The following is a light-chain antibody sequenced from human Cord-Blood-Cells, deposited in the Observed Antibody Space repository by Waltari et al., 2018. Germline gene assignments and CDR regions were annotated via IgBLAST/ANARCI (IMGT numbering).Light chain of an antibody. CDR3: CSYAGSYPVV. V-gene: IGLV2-11*01. CDR2: DVS. CDR1: SSDVGCYNY. Sequence: QSALTQPRSVSGSPGQSVTISCTGTSSDVGCYNYVSWYQQHPGKAPKLMIYDVSKRPSGVPDRFSGSKSGNTASLTISGLQAEDEADYYCCSYAGSYPVVFGGGTKLTVL. J-gene: IGLJ2*01.